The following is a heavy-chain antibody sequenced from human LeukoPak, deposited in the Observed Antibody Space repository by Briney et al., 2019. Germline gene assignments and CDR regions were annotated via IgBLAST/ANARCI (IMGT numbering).Heavy chain of an antibody. CDR3: ARALGPYCSSTSCRIYYYYYMDV. D-gene: IGHD2-2*01. CDR1: GGSISSGSYY. J-gene: IGHJ6*03. CDR2: IYTSGST. V-gene: IGHV4-61*02. Sequence: SQTLSLTCTVSGGSISSGSYYWSWIRQPAGKGLEWIGRIYTSGSTNYNPSLKSRVTISVDTSKNQFSLKLSSVTAADTAVYYCARALGPYCSSTSCRIYYYYYMDVWGKGTTVTVSS.